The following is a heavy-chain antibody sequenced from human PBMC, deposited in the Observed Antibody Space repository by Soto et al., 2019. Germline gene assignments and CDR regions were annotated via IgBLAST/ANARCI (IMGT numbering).Heavy chain of an antibody. CDR1: GFTFSSYS. Sequence: PGGSLRLSCAVSGFTFSSYSMNWVRQAPGKGLEWLSYISSSRSTIYYADSVKGRFTISRDNAKNSLYLQMNSLRDEDTAIYYCARGPHSSGYYPQLDYWGQGTLVTVSS. V-gene: IGHV3-48*02. CDR2: ISSSRSTI. D-gene: IGHD3-22*01. CDR3: ARGPHSSGYYPQLDY. J-gene: IGHJ4*02.